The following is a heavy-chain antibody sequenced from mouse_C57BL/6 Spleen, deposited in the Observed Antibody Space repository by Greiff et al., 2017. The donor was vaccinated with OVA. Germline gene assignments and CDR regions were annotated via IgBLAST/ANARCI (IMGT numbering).Heavy chain of an antibody. V-gene: IGHV1-59*01. CDR3: ARGDGYYSYYFDY. D-gene: IGHD2-3*01. J-gene: IGHJ2*01. Sequence: QVQLQQPGAELVRPGTSVKLSCKASGYTFTSYWMHWVKQRPGQGLEWIGVIDPSDSYTNYNQKFKGKATFTVDTSSSTAYMQLSSLTSEDSAVYYCARGDGYYSYYFDYWGQGTTLTVSS. CDR2: IDPSDSYT. CDR1: GYTFTSYW.